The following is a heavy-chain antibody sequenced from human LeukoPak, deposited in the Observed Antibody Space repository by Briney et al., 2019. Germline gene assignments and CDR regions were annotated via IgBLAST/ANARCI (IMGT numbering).Heavy chain of an antibody. V-gene: IGHV3-23*01. CDR2: ISGSGGGT. CDR1: RITLSNYG. CDR3: AKRGVVIRVILVGFHKEAYYFDS. J-gene: IGHJ4*02. D-gene: IGHD3-22*01. Sequence: GGSLRLSCAVSRITLSNYGMSWVRQAPGQGLEWVAGISGSGGGTTYADSVKGRFTISRDNPKNTLYLQVNSLRAEDTAVYFCAKRGVVIRVILVGFHKEAYYFDSWGQGALVTVSS.